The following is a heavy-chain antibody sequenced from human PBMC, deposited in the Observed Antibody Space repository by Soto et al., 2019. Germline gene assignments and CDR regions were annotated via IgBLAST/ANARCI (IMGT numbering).Heavy chain of an antibody. CDR1: GFTFDDYM. V-gene: IGHV3-43*01. CDR2: ISWDGGSI. CDR3: AKEGNGGSSLDS. D-gene: IGHD2-15*01. Sequence: EVPLVESGGGVVQPGGSLRLSCEASGFTFDDYMMHWVRQAPGKGLEWISLISWDGGSIDYADSIKGRFTVSRDNSKNSLFLDMHSLATEDTAVYYCAKEGNGGSSLDSWGQGTLVSVSS. J-gene: IGHJ5*01.